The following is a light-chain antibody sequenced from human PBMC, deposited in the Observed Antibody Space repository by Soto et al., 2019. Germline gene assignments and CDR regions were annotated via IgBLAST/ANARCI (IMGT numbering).Light chain of an antibody. CDR1: QSVSSSY. J-gene: IGKJ5*01. CDR3: QQSNYLIP. CDR2: GAT. Sequence: EIGLTQSPGTLSLSPGERATLSCRASQSVSSSYLAWYRQKPGQAPRLLIYGATSRATGIPDRFSGSGSGTDFTLTISRLEPEDFAVYFCQQSNYLIPFGQGRLLEVK. V-gene: IGKV3-20*01.